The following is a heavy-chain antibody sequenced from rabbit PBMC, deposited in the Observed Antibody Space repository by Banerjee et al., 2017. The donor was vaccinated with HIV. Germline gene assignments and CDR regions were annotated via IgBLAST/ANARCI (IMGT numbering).Heavy chain of an antibody. D-gene: IGHD6-1*01. Sequence: QSLEESGGDLVKPGASLTLTCTASGFDISGRYWICWVRQAPGKGLEWIGCMNAGTSGSTYYARWAKGRFTISKTSSTTVTLQMTSLTAADTATYFCARDWGAYAGHGYATGWLDLWGQGTLVTVS. CDR1: GFDISGRYW. J-gene: IGHJ5*01. V-gene: IGHV1S40*01. CDR2: MNAGTSGST. CDR3: ARDWGAYAGHGYATGWLDL.